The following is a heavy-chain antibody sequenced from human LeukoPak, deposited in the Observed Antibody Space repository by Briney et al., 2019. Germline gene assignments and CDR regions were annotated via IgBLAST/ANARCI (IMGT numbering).Heavy chain of an antibody. V-gene: IGHV4-59*01. J-gene: IGHJ4*02. CDR1: GVSINGFY. CDR3: AREVLDYSGSGTYYRHFDF. D-gene: IGHD3-10*01. Sequence: SETLSLTCTVSGVSINGFYWSWIRQPPGKGLEWMGYIYYSGTTNYNPSLRSRVTISVDTSKNQFSLKLSSVTAADTAVYYCAREVLDYSGSGTYYRHFDFGGQGTLVTVSS. CDR2: IYYSGTT.